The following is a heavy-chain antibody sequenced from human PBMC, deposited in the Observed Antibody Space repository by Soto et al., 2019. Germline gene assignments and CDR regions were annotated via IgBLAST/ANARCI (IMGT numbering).Heavy chain of an antibody. D-gene: IGHD1-26*01. CDR2: INLRGGTT. CDR1: GYNFNQYY. J-gene: IGHJ4*02. CDR3: ARGPEDSDVPRWDY. V-gene: IGHV1-46*02. Sequence: QVQLMQSGAEVRKPGASVRLSCETSGYNFNQYYIHWVRQAPGQGLEWMGIINLRGGTTEYAHKFRGRVTVTGDTSTKTAYMELRSLRSEDTAMYFCARGPEDSDVPRWDYCGQGTLVTVSS.